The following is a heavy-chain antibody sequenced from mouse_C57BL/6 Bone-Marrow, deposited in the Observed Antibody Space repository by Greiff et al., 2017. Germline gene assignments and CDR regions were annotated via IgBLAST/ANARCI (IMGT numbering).Heavy chain of an antibody. CDR2: IYPGSGNT. CDR3: ARDYTRFAY. Sequence: VQLQQSGAELVRPGASVKLSCKASGYTFTDYYINWVKQRPGQGLEWIARIYPGSGNTYYNEKFKGKATLTAEKSSSTAYMQLSSLTSEDSAVYFCARDYTRFAYWGQGTLVTVSA. V-gene: IGHV1-76*01. J-gene: IGHJ3*01. CDR1: GYTFTDYY. D-gene: IGHD2-12*01.